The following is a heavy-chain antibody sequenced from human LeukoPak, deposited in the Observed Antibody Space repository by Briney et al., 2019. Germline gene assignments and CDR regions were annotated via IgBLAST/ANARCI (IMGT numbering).Heavy chain of an antibody. CDR2: MNPNSGNT. CDR3: ARDLREYSIDAFDI. J-gene: IGHJ3*02. V-gene: IGHV1-8*03. Sequence: ASVKVSCKASGYTFTSYDINWVRQATGQGLEWMGWMNPNSGNTGYAQKFQGRVTITRNTSISTAYMELSSLRSEDTAVYYCARDLREYSIDAFDIWGQGTMVTVSS. CDR1: GYTFTSYD. D-gene: IGHD6-6*01.